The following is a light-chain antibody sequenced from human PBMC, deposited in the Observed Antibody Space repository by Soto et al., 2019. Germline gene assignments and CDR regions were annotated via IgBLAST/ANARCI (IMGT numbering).Light chain of an antibody. V-gene: IGLV2-14*01. J-gene: IGLJ2*01. CDR3: SSYTTSGTRV. Sequence: QSVLTQPASVSASPGQSITISCTGTSSDVGGYNYVSWYQQRPGKVPKLMIYGVSDRPSGVSNRFSGSKSDNTASLTISGLQAEDEDDYYCSSYTTSGTRVFGGGTKLTVL. CDR2: GVS. CDR1: SSDVGGYNY.